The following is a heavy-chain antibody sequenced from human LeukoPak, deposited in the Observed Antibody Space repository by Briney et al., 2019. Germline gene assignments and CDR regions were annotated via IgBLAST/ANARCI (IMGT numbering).Heavy chain of an antibody. J-gene: IGHJ4*02. CDR1: GVSFNDYY. V-gene: IGHV4-34*01. CDR2: INHSGYT. D-gene: IGHD4-23*01. Sequence: PSETLSLTCAVSGVSFNDYYWSWVRQSPGKGLEWIGEINHSGYTNDSPSLKSRVTISIDTSRKQFSLKLNSVTAADTAVYYCARDVTYGGNSPRFDYWGQGTLVTVSS. CDR3: ARDVTYGGNSPRFDY.